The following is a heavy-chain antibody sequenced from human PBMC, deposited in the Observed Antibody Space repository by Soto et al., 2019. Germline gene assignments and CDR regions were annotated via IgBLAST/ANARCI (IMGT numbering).Heavy chain of an antibody. V-gene: IGHV4-59*12. CDR2: VHYSGST. J-gene: IGHJ4*02. D-gene: IGHD4-17*01. CDR3: ARYRLRWYAYDY. Sequence: PSETLSLTCNLSGGSFHNFYWLWIRQPPGKGLEWVGHVHYSGSTNYNPSLKSRVTISVDTSKNQFSLKLSSVTAADTAVYYCARYRLRWYAYDYWGQGTLVTVSS. CDR1: GGSFHNFY.